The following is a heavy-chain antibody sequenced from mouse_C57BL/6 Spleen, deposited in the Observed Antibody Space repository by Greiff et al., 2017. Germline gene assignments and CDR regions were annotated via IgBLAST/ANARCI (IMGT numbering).Heavy chain of an antibody. J-gene: IGHJ3*01. Sequence: EVKLMESGGDLVKPGGSLKFSCAASGFTFSSYGMSWVRQTPDKRLEWVATISSGGSYTYYPDSVKGRFTISRDNAKNTLYLQMSSLKSEDTAMYYCARRSYYDYGFAYWGQGTLVTVSA. CDR3: ARRSYYDYGFAY. CDR2: ISSGGSYT. V-gene: IGHV5-6*02. D-gene: IGHD2-4*01. CDR1: GFTFSSYG.